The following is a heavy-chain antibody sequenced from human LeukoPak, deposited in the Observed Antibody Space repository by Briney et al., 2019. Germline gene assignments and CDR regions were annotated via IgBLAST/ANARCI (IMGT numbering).Heavy chain of an antibody. CDR2: ISAYNGNT. CDR1: GYTFTSYG. D-gene: IGHD1-26*01. V-gene: IGHV1-18*01. CDR3: ARASVGATPYFDY. J-gene: IGHJ4*02. Sequence: ASVKVSCKASGYTFTSYGISWVRQAPGQGLEWMGWISAYNGNTNYAQKFQGRVTMTRDMSTSTVYMELSSLRSEDTAVYYCARASVGATPYFDYWGQGTLVTVSS.